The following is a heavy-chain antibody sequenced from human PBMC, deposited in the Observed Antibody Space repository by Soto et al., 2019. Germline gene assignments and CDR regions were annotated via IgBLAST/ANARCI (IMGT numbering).Heavy chain of an antibody. CDR3: AKDPQQLIVYFHD. V-gene: IGHV3-23*01. CDR1: EFTFSNYA. D-gene: IGHD6-13*01. Sequence: GGSLRLSCAASEFTFSNYAMSWVRQAPGKGLEWVSSISDNGGTTYYADSVKGRFTISRDNSKNTPYLQMNSLRAEDTAVYYWAKDPQQLIVYFHDWCPGPQVTVSS. CDR2: ISDNGGTT. J-gene: IGHJ4*02.